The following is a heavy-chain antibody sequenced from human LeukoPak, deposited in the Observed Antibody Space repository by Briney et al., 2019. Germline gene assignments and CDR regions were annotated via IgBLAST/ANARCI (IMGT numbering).Heavy chain of an antibody. CDR2: ISSSGNAI. CDR1: GFRFSDFY. D-gene: IGHD2-15*01. CDR3: ARESSVTATY. J-gene: IGHJ4*02. V-gene: IGHV3-11*04. Sequence: GGSLRLSCAASGFRFSDFYMSWIRQAPGKGLEWVSQISSSGNAIYYTDSVKGRFTISRDNGKNSLFLQMNSLRAEDTAVYYCARESSVTATYWGQGTLVIVSS.